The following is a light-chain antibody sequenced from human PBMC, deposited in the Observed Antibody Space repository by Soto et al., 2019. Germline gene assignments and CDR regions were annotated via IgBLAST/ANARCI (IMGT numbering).Light chain of an antibody. J-gene: IGKJ4*01. CDR1: QSISMW. CDR3: QHYSVYPLT. Sequence: DLQMTQSPSTLSASVGDRVTITCRASQSISMWLAWYQHKPGKAPNLLIYRASNLESGVPSRISGSGSGTEFTLTISSLQPDDFATYYCQHYSVYPLTFGGGTKLEIK. CDR2: RAS. V-gene: IGKV1-5*03.